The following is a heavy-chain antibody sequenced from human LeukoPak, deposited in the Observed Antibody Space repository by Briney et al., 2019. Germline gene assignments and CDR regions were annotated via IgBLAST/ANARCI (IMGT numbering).Heavy chain of an antibody. CDR2: IYSGGNT. J-gene: IGHJ6*02. D-gene: IGHD3-10*01. CDR3: ARDHITTIRGVSYYYYGMDV. V-gene: IGHV3-53*01. CDR1: GFPISTNY. Sequence: PGGSLRLSCAASGFPISTNYMSWVRQAPGKGPEWVSIIYSGGNTFYADSVKGRFTISRDSSKNTLFLQMISLRAEDTAVYYCARDHITTIRGVSYYYYGMDVWGQGTTVTVSS.